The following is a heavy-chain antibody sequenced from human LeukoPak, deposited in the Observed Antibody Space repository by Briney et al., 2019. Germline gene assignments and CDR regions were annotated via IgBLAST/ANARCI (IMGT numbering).Heavy chain of an antibody. J-gene: IGHJ5*02. CDR3: ALRGYSYGTGWFDP. CDR2: IHYIGGT. V-gene: IGHV4-31*02. D-gene: IGHD5-18*01. Sequence: SETLSLTCSVSGDSVSSGGYYWSWIRQHPGKGLEWIGYIHYIGGTFYNPSLKSRDTISLDTSRNQFSLELKSVTAADTAVYYCALRGYSYGTGWFDPWGQGTLVTVSS. CDR1: GDSVSSGGYY.